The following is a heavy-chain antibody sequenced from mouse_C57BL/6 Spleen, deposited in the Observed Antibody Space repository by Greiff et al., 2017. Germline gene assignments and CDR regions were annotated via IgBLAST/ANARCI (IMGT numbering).Heavy chain of an antibody. CDR2: IYPGDGDT. J-gene: IGHJ2*01. CDR3: AREGITTARVFDY. CDR1: GYAFSSSW. Sequence: ESGPELVKPGASVKISCKASGYAFSSSWMNWVKQRPGKGLEWIGRIYPGDGDTNYNGKFKGKATLTADKSSSTAYMQLSSLTSEDSAVYFCAREGITTARVFDYWGQGTTLTVSS. V-gene: IGHV1-82*01. D-gene: IGHD1-1*01.